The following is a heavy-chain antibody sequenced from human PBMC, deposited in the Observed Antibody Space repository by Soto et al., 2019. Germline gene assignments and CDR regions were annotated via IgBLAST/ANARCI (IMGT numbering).Heavy chain of an antibody. Sequence: GGSLRLSCAASGFTFSGYSMNWVRQAPAQGLEWVSYISSSGTPVYYADSVKGRFTISRDNANNSLYLQMNSLRDADTAVYYCARRADYGSGMNGFDPWGQGTQVTVSS. V-gene: IGHV3-48*02. CDR1: GFTFSGYS. D-gene: IGHD3-10*01. CDR2: ISSSGTPV. CDR3: ARRADYGSGMNGFDP. J-gene: IGHJ5*02.